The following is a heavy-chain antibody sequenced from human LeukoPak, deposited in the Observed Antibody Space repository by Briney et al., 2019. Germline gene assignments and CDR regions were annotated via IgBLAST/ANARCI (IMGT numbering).Heavy chain of an antibody. V-gene: IGHV4-34*01. Sequence: PSETLSLTCAVYGGSFSGYYWSWIRQPPGKGLEWIGEINHSGSTNYNPSLKSRVTISVDTSKNQFSLKLSSVTAADTAVYYCARAVYCSGGSCYFHHYGMDVWGQGTTVTVSS. CDR2: INHSGST. CDR1: GGSFSGYY. J-gene: IGHJ6*02. CDR3: ARAVYCSGGSCYFHHYGMDV. D-gene: IGHD2-15*01.